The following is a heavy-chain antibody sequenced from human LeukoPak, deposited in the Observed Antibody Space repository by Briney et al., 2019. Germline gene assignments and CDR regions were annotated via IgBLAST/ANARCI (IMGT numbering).Heavy chain of an antibody. V-gene: IGHV3-30*02. CDR2: IRYDGSNK. Sequence: GGSLRLSCAASGFTFSSYGMHWVRQAPGKGLEWVAFIRYDGSNKYYADSVKGRFTISRDNSKNTLYLQMNSLRAEDTAVYYCAKEPPHCSSGTCYSWELGIFDYWGQGTLVTVSS. CDR3: AKEPPHCSSGTCYSWELGIFDY. D-gene: IGHD2-2*02. J-gene: IGHJ4*02. CDR1: GFTFSSYG.